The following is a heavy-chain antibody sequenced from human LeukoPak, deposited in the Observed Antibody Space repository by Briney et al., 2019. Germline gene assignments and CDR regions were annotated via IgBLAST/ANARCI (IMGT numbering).Heavy chain of an antibody. CDR2: INTDGTVT. CDR1: GFTFSKYW. V-gene: IGHV3-74*01. J-gene: IGHJ1*01. D-gene: IGHD6-19*01. Sequence: PGGSLRLSCAASGFTFSKYWMLWVRHAPGKGLESVSRINTDGTVTTYADSVKGRFTVSRDNAENTMFLQMNSVRDEDTAVYYCATIQWLAPPPGSGARGTPVPVSS. CDR3: ATIQWLAPPPGS.